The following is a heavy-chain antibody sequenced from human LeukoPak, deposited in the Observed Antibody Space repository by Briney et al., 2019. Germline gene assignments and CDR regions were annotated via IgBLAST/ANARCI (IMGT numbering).Heavy chain of an antibody. J-gene: IGHJ4*02. CDR1: GGSFSGYY. D-gene: IGHD2-2*02. CDR2: INHSGST. CDR3: ARGGVVVVPAAIRVVFDY. Sequence: SETLSLTCAVYGGSFSGYYWRWIRQPPGKGLEWIGEINHSGSTNYNPSLKSRVTISVDTSKNQFSLKLSSVTAADTAVYYCARGGVVVVPAAIRVVFDYWGQGTLVTVSS. V-gene: IGHV4-34*01.